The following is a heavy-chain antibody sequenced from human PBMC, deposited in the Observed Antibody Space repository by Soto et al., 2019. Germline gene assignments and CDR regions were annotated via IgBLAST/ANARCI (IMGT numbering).Heavy chain of an antibody. CDR2: IWYDGSNK. J-gene: IGHJ4*02. V-gene: IGHV3-33*01. D-gene: IGHD6-13*01. CDR1: GFTFSSYG. CDR3: AREHEEIAAAGSPPLFDY. Sequence: PGGSLRLSCTASGFTFSSYGMHWVRQAPGKGLEWVAVIWYDGSNKYYADSVKGRFTISRDNSKNTLYLQMNSLRAEDTAVYYCAREHEEIAAAGSPPLFDYWGQGTLVTVPQ.